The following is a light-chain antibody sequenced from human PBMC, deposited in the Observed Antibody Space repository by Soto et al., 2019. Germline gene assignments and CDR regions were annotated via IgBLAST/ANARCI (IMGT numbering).Light chain of an antibody. Sequence: QMTQSPSSLSSSLGERVTITCRASQGISNYLNWYQQKPGEAPKVLIFDASSLQSGVPSKFSGSGYGTDFTLIINNLHPDDFATYYCQQTHAVPLTFGQGTRL. CDR2: DAS. CDR1: QGISNY. J-gene: IGKJ5*01. V-gene: IGKV1-39*01. CDR3: QQTHAVPLT.